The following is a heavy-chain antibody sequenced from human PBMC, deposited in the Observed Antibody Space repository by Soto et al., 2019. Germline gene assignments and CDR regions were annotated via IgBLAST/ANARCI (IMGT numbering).Heavy chain of an antibody. CDR2: ISDSGGSK. CDR1: GFTFSSYA. CDR3: SKDQANCGSFGSFDI. V-gene: IGHV3-23*01. J-gene: IGHJ3*02. D-gene: IGHD7-27*01. Sequence: GGSLRLSCAASGFTFSSYAMSWVRQAPGKGLEWVASISDSGGSKYYADSVKGRFTISRDNSKNTLNLQMNSLRAEDTAVYDGSKDQANCGSFGSFDIWGQGTMVTVSS.